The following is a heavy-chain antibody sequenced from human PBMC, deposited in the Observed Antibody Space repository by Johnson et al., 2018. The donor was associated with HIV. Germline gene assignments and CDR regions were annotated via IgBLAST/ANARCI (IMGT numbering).Heavy chain of an antibody. Sequence: VQLVESGGGVVRPGGSLRLSCAASGFSFDEYGMSWVRQAPGKGLEWVSDINWNGGSTAYAASVKGRFIIARDNARNSLYLQMNSLRAEDTAVYYCAKNRDYGDGDGFDMWGQGTMVTVSS. CDR1: GFSFDEYG. CDR2: INWNGGST. J-gene: IGHJ3*02. CDR3: AKNRDYGDGDGFDM. D-gene: IGHD4-17*01. V-gene: IGHV3-20*04.